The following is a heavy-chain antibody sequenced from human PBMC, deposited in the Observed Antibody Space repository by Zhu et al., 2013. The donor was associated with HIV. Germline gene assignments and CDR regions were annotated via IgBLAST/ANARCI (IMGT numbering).Heavy chain of an antibody. CDR2: INPNSGGT. D-gene: IGHD6-13*01. CDR3: ARGGLRSSWYGNLLY. V-gene: IGHV1-2*04. Sequence: QVQLVQSGAEVKKPGASVKVSCKASGYTFTGYYMHWVRQAPGQGLEWMGWINPNSGGTNYAQKFQGWVTMTRDTSISTAYMELSRLRSDDTAVYYCARGGLRSSWYGNLLYWGQGTLVTVSS. J-gene: IGHJ4*02. CDR1: GYTFTGYY.